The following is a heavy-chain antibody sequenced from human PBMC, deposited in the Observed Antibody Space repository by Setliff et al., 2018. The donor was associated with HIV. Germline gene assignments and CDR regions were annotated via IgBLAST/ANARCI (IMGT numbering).Heavy chain of an antibody. CDR3: ARHASTWYYDTSGPHSDY. D-gene: IGHD3-22*01. V-gene: IGHV1-18*01. CDR2: ISTNNDNT. J-gene: IGHJ4*02. Sequence: ASVKVSCKASGYTFTRYGISWVRQAPGQGLEWMGWISTNNDNTNYAQKLQGRVTMTTDTSTSTAYMELRSLRSDDTAVYYCARHASTWYYDTSGPHSDYWGQGTLVTVSS. CDR1: GYTFTRYG.